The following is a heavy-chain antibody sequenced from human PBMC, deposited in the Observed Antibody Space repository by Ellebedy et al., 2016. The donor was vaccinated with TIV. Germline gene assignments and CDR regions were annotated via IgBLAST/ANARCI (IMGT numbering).Heavy chain of an antibody. V-gene: IGHV1-2*02. CDR1: GYTFTGYY. CDR2: INPNSGGT. J-gene: IGHJ5*02. CDR3: AFRRGYCSSTSCYYPRFGPFDP. D-gene: IGHD2-2*01. Sequence: AASVKVSCKASGYTFTGYYMHWVRQAPGQGLEWMGWINPNSGGTNYAQKFQGRVTMTRDTSISTAYMELSRLRSDDTAVYYCAFRRGYCSSTSCYYPRFGPFDPWGQGTLVTVSS.